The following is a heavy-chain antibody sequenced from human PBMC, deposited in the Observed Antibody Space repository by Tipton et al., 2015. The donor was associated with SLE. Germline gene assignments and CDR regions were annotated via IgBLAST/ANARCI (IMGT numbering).Heavy chain of an antibody. CDR1: GFTFGTCA. D-gene: IGHD3-10*01. J-gene: IGHJ4*02. Sequence: SLRLSCAASGFTFGTCAMYWVRQAPGKGLDWVAVISHDGSNAYYADSVKGRFTIFRDNSKNSLYLQMNSLRAEDTAVYYCAKEGSGSSDYWGQGTLVTVSS. V-gene: IGHV3-30-3*02. CDR3: AKEGSGSSDY. CDR2: ISHDGSNA.